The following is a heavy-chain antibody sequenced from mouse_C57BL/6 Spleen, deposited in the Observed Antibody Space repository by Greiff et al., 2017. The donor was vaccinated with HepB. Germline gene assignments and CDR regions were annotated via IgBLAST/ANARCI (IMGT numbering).Heavy chain of an antibody. CDR3: ARQEGTTEGVAY. Sequence: EVKLVESGGDLVKPGGSLKLSCAASGFTFSSYGMSWVRQTPDKRLEWVATISSGGSYTYYTDSVKGRFTISRDNAKNTLYLQMSSLKSEDTAMYYCARQEGTTEGVAYWGQGTLVTVSA. CDR1: GFTFSSYG. CDR2: ISSGGSYT. D-gene: IGHD1-1*01. V-gene: IGHV5-6*02. J-gene: IGHJ3*01.